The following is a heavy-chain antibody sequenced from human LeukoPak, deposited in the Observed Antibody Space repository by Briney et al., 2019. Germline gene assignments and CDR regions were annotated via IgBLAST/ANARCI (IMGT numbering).Heavy chain of an antibody. V-gene: IGHV4-59*01. CDR2: IYYSGST. CDR3: AREVVAAAGTVDY. CDR1: GGSISTYY. J-gene: IGHJ4*02. D-gene: IGHD6-13*01. Sequence: SETLSLTCTVSGGSISTYYWSWIRQPPGKGLEWIGYIYYSGSTNYNPSLKSRVTISVDTSKNQFSLKLSSVTAADTAVYYCAREVVAAAGTVDYWGQGTLVTVSS.